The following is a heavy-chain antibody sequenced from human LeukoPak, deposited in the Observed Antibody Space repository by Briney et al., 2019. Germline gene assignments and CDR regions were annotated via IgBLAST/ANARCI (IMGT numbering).Heavy chain of an antibody. CDR2: IWHDGSTK. D-gene: IGHD3-22*01. Sequence: PGRSLRLSCAASGFTFSNYGMHWVRQAPGKGLEWVAVIWHDGSTKYYADSVKGRFTISRDNSKNTLYLQMNSLRAEDTAVYYCAKDGDYYDSSGYYYDYWGQGTLVTVSS. J-gene: IGHJ4*02. V-gene: IGHV3-33*06. CDR3: AKDGDYYDSSGYYYDY. CDR1: GFTFSNYG.